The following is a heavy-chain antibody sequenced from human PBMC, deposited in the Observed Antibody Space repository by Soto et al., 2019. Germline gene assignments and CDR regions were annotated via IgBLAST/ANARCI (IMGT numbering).Heavy chain of an antibody. J-gene: IGHJ6*02. Sequence: GGSLRLSCAASGFTFSSYSMNWVRQAPGKGLEWVSSISSSSSYIYYADSVKGRFTISRDNAKNSLYLQMNSLRAEDTAVYYCAREMAPTYYYYGMDVWGQGTTVTVSS. CDR1: GFTFSSYS. V-gene: IGHV3-21*01. D-gene: IGHD5-12*01. CDR3: AREMAPTYYYYGMDV. CDR2: ISSSSSYI.